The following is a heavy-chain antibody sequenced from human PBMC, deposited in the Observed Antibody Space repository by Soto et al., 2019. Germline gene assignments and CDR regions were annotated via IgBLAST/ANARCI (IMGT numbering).Heavy chain of an antibody. D-gene: IGHD2-15*01. Sequence: EVQLVESGGGLVQPGGSLKLSCAASGFTLSGFDIHWVRQASGEGLEWVGRIKTKVESYATELAASVKGRFTISRDDPKNTAYLEMNSLKNEDTAVYYCTRRYCSGGGCYSDFDYWGQGTLVTVSS. V-gene: IGHV3-73*01. CDR2: IKTKVESYAT. CDR1: GFTLSGFD. J-gene: IGHJ4*02. CDR3: TRRYCSGGGCYSDFDY.